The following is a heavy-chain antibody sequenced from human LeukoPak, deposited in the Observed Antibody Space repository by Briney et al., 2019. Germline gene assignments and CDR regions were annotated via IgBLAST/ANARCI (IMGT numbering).Heavy chain of an antibody. Sequence: GRSLRLSCAASGFTFDDYAMHWVRHAPGKGLEWVSGISWNSGSIGYADSVKGRFTISRDNAKNSLYLQMNSLRAEDTALYYCAKDISYGDYGSGAFDIWGQGTMVTVSS. CDR1: GFTFDDYA. CDR3: AKDISYGDYGSGAFDI. D-gene: IGHD4-17*01. J-gene: IGHJ3*02. V-gene: IGHV3-9*01. CDR2: ISWNSGSI.